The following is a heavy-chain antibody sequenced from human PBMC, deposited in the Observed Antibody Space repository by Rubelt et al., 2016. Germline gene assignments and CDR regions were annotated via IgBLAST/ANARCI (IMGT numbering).Heavy chain of an antibody. V-gene: IGHV5-51*01. CDR2: IYPGDSDV. Sequence: EVRLVQSGAELKKPGESLKISCRASGYDFTTYWIGWVRQVPGRGLEWMAMIYPGDSDVRYTPSFQAQVTISADKSINTVVRQWSSLKASDTAMYYCAMRAMVRSAFDIWGQGTMVTVSS. CDR1: GYDFTTYW. D-gene: IGHD4/OR15-4a*01. J-gene: IGHJ3*02. CDR3: AMRAMVRSAFDI.